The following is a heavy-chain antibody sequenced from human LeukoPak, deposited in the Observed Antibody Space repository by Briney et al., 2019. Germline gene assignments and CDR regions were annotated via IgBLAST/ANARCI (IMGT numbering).Heavy chain of an antibody. D-gene: IGHD1-26*01. CDR3: ARIGRGDAFDI. V-gene: IGHV3-7*01. CDR1: GFTFSSFW. Sequence: GGSLRLSCAASGFTFSSFWMSWVRQAPGKGLEWVANIKQDGEENFYVDSVKGRFTISRDNAKNSLYLQMNSLRAEDTAVYYCARIGRGDAFDIWGQGTMVTVSS. J-gene: IGHJ3*02. CDR2: IKQDGEEN.